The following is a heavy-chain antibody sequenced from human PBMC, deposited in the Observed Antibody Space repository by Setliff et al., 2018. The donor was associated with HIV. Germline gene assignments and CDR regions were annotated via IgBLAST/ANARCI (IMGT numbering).Heavy chain of an antibody. CDR3: ARETYYYDNPQYYYYYMDV. CDR1: GGSISSVRYY. Sequence: SETLSLTCTVSGGSISSVRYYWSWIRQPDGKGREWIGRIYTSGSNNYNPSLKSRVTISVDTSKNQFSLKLRSVTAADTAVYYCARETYYYDNPQYYYYYMDVWGKGTTVTVSS. V-gene: IGHV4-61*02. J-gene: IGHJ6*03. D-gene: IGHD3-22*01. CDR2: IYTSGSN.